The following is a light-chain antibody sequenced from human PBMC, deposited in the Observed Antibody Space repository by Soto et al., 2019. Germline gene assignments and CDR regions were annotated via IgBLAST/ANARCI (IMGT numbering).Light chain of an antibody. CDR3: QQFNSDRLT. J-gene: IGKJ4*02. V-gene: IGKV1-13*02. CDR1: QGISSA. Sequence: AIQLTQSPSSLSAPVGDRVTITCRASQGISSALAWYQQKPGKAPKLLIYDASSLESGVPSRFSGSGSGTDFTLTISSLQPEEFATYYCQQFNSDRLTFGGGTKVEIK. CDR2: DAS.